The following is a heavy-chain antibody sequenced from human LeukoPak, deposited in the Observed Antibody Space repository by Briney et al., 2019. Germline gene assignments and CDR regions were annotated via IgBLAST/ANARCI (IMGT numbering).Heavy chain of an antibody. CDR1: GGSFSGYY. V-gene: IGHV4-34*01. CDR2: INRSGST. J-gene: IGHJ4*02. Sequence: SETLSLTCAVYGGSFSGYYWSWIRQPPGKGLEWIGEINRSGSTNYNPSLKSRVAISVDTSKNQFSLKLSSVTAADTAVYYCARGRFGGNTGYYFDYWGQGTLVTVSS. D-gene: IGHD2-15*01. CDR3: ARGRFGGNTGYYFDY.